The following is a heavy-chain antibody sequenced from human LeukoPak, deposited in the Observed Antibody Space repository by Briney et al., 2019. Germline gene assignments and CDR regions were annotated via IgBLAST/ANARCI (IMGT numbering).Heavy chain of an antibody. CDR2: IYYSGST. CDR3: ARFVAAADTIDD. J-gene: IGHJ4*02. CDR1: GGSISSSSYY. D-gene: IGHD6-25*01. V-gene: IGHV4-39*01. Sequence: KPSETLSLTCTVSGGSISSSSYYWGWIRQPPGKGLEWIGSIYYSGSTYYNPSLKSRVTISVDTSKNQFSLKLSSVTAADTAVYYCARFVAAADTIDDWGQGTLVTVSS.